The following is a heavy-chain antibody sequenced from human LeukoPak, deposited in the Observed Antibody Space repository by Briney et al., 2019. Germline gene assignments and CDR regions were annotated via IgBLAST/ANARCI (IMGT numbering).Heavy chain of an antibody. CDR1: GFSISSYG. J-gene: IGHJ1*01. CDR2: ISYDGSNK. V-gene: IGHV3-30*18. CDR3: AKDPDCSGGSCYDYFQH. Sequence: PGGSLRLSCAASGFSISSYGMHWVRQAPGKGLEWVAVISYDGSNKYYADSVKGRFTISRDNSKNTLYLQMNSLRAEDTAVYYCAKDPDCSGGSCYDYFQHWGQGTLVTVSS. D-gene: IGHD2-15*01.